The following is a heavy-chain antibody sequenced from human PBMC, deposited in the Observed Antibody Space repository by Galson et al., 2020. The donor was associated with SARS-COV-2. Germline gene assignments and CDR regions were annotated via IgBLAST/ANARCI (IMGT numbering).Heavy chain of an antibody. CDR3: AKDGGYSYGSDYYYYGMDV. Sequence: GGSLRLSCAASGFTFSNAWMNWVRQAPGKGLEWVAVIWYDGSNKYYADSVKGRFTISRDNSKNTLYLQMNSLRAEDTAVYYCAKDGGYSYGSDYYYYGMDVWGQGTTVTVSS. CDR2: IWYDGSNK. V-gene: IGHV3-33*06. CDR1: GFTFSNAW. J-gene: IGHJ6*02. D-gene: IGHD5-18*01.